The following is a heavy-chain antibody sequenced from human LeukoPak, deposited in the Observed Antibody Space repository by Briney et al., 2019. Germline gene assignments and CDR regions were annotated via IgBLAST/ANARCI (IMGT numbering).Heavy chain of an antibody. Sequence: SETLSLTCTVSGGSISSSSYYWGWIRQPPGKGLEWIGSIYYSGITYYNPSLKSRVTISVDTSKNRFSLKLNSVTAADTAVYYCARQRGYHYDSTTNRFSDLWGQGTRVTVSS. J-gene: IGHJ5*02. CDR3: ARQRGYHYDSTTNRFSDL. V-gene: IGHV4-39*01. CDR1: GGSISSSSYY. D-gene: IGHD3-22*01. CDR2: IYYSGIT.